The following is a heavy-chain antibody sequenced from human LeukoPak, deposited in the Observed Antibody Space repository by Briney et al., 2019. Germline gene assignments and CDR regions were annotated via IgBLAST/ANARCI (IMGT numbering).Heavy chain of an antibody. V-gene: IGHV1-46*01. Sequence: ASVKVSCKASGYTFTDYYVHWVRQAPGLGLEWMGIINPLRGITIYAQKFQGRVTMTSDTSTNTVYMELSSLISEDAAVYYCTRTIGYRPVAGLKEKWFDPWGQGTLVTVSS. CDR1: GYTFTDYY. D-gene: IGHD6-19*01. J-gene: IGHJ5*02. CDR3: TRTIGYRPVAGLKEKWFDP. CDR2: INPLRGIT.